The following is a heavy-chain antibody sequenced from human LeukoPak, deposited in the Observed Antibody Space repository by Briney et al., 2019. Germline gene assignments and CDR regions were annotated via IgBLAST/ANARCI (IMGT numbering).Heavy chain of an antibody. Sequence: PSETLPLTCTVSGGSISSGDYYWGWIRQPPGKGLEWIGNIYYSGSTYYNPSLKSRVTISVDTSKNQFSLKLSSVSAADTAVYYCARWVATPRGYFDYWGQGALVTVSS. D-gene: IGHD5-12*01. V-gene: IGHV4-39*01. CDR1: GGSISSGDYY. CDR2: IYYSGST. CDR3: ARWVATPRGYFDY. J-gene: IGHJ4*02.